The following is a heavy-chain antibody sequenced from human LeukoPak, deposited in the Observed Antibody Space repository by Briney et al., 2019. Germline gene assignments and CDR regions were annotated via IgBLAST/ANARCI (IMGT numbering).Heavy chain of an antibody. D-gene: IGHD3-10*01. CDR2: ISSSSSYI. CDR3: ARVRDVGVRGVINAFDI. CDR1: GFTFSSYS. J-gene: IGHJ3*02. V-gene: IGHV3-21*01. Sequence: GRSLRLSCAASGFTFSSYSMNWVRQAPGKGLEWVSSISSSSSYIYYADSVKGRFTISRDNAKNSLYLQMNSLRAEDTAVYYCARVRDVGVRGVINAFDIWGQGTMVTVSS.